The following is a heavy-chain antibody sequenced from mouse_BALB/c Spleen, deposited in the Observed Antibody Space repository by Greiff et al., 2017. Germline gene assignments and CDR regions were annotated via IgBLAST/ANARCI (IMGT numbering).Heavy chain of an antibody. V-gene: IGHV1-14*01. D-gene: IGHD2-4*01. Sequence: EVQLVESGPELVKPGASVKMSCKASGYTFTSYVMHWVKQKPGQGLEWIGYINPYNDGTKYNEKFKGKATLTSDKSSSTAYMELSSLTSEDSAVYYCARRAPYDYDPYAMDYWGQGTSVTVSS. J-gene: IGHJ4*01. CDR1: GYTFTSYV. CDR3: ARRAPYDYDPYAMDY. CDR2: INPYNDGT.